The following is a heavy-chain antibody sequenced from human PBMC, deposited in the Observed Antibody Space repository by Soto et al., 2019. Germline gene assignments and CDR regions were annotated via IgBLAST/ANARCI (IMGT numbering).Heavy chain of an antibody. D-gene: IGHD2-21*01. CDR3: ETTYSLTTTWYYGKNV. CDR2: IIPMFGTP. Sequence: QVQLIQSGAAVKKPGSSVKVSCHTSGDAFRLYAMSWVRQGPGQGLEWMGGIIPMFGTPIYTEKFQGRVISTADATRRAVYIEMRSLTTHDSAVNYRETTYSLTTTWYYGKNVWGQGT. CDR1: GDAFRLYA. V-gene: IGHV1-69*01. J-gene: IGHJ6*02.